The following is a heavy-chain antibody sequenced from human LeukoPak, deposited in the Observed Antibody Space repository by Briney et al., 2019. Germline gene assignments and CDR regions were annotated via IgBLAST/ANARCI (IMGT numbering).Heavy chain of an antibody. D-gene: IGHD1-14*01. J-gene: IGHJ4*02. CDR2: ISYSRST. V-gene: IGHV4-59*01. CDR1: GGSLNSYY. Sequence: PSEALSLTCTVSGGSLNSYYWSWLRQPPGRGREWIGDISYSRSTTYNPSPKTPVTISVAPSKYQCSLNLRSVTAADTAVYYCARIDNATFDCWGAGTLCSASS. CDR3: ARIDNATFDC.